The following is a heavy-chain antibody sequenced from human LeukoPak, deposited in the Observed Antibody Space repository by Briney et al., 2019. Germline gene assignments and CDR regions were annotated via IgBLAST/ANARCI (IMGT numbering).Heavy chain of an antibody. CDR1: GYTFTGYY. Sequence: GASVKVSCKASGYTFTGYYMHWVRQAPGQGLEWMGWINPNSGGANYAQKFQGRVTMTRDTSISTAYMELSRLRSDDTAVYYCARAVYYYDSLDYWGQGTLVTVSS. D-gene: IGHD3-22*01. CDR2: INPNSGGA. J-gene: IGHJ4*02. V-gene: IGHV1-2*02. CDR3: ARAVYYYDSLDY.